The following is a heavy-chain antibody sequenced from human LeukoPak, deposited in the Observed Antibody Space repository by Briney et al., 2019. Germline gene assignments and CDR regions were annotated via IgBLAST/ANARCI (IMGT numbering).Heavy chain of an antibody. CDR2: IYYSGST. J-gene: IGHJ6*03. V-gene: IGHV4-39*01. Sequence: SETLSLTCTVSGGSISSSSYYWGWIRQPPGKGLEWIGSIYYSGSTYYNPSLKSRVTISVDTSKNQFSLKLRSVTAADTAVYYCARLTPNLRGLYYYYYYMDVWGKGTTVTVSS. D-gene: IGHD4-17*01. CDR3: ARLTPNLRGLYYYYYYMDV. CDR1: GGSISSSSYY.